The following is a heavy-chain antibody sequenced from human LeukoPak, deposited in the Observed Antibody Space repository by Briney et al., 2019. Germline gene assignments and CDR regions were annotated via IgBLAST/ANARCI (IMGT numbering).Heavy chain of an antibody. V-gene: IGHV4-59*08. Sequence: PSETLSLTCTVSGGTISDYYWTWIRQPPGKGLVWIGYIYYSGSTSYNPSLNSRVTISVDTSKNQLSLKLSSVTAADTAVYYCARRGQRLASYWYFDLWGRGTLVAVSS. CDR3: ARRGQRLASYWYFDL. CDR1: GGTISDYY. J-gene: IGHJ2*01. D-gene: IGHD6-25*01. CDR2: IYYSGST.